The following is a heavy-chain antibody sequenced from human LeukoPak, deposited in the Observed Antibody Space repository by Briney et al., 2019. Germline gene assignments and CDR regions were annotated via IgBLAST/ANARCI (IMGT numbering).Heavy chain of an antibody. CDR3: ARVPYSSSFEFDY. CDR1: GGTFNSYA. J-gene: IGHJ4*02. CDR2: IIPILGIA. V-gene: IGHV1-69*04. D-gene: IGHD6-13*01. Sequence: ASVKVSCKASGGTFNSYAISWVRQAPGQGLEWMGRIIPILGIANYAQKFQGRVTITTDESTSTAYMELSSLRSEDTAVYYCARVPYSSSFEFDYWGQGTLVTVSS.